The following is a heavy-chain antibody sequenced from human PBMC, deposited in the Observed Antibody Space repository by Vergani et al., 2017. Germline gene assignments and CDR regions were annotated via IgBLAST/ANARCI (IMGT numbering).Heavy chain of an antibody. CDR2: IYYSGST. Sequence: QVQLQESGPGLVKPSETLSLTCTVSGGSISSYYWSWIRQPPGKGLEWIGYIYYSGSTNYNPSLKSRVTISVDPSKNQFSLKLSSVTAADTAVYYCARSVRFLECGGDAFDIWGQGTMVTVSS. V-gene: IGHV4-59*01. CDR1: GGSISSYY. CDR3: ARSVRFLECGGDAFDI. J-gene: IGHJ3*02. D-gene: IGHD3-3*01.